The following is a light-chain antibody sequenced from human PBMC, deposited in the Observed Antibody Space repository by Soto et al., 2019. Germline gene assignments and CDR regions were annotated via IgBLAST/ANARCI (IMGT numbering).Light chain of an antibody. Sequence: EIVMTQSPGTLSVSPGEGVTLSCRASQSITTNLAWYQQKPGQTPRLLIYGVSTRASGIPGRFSGSGSGTDFTLTISSLQSEDSAVYYCQQYNNWPPLTFGGGTKVEIK. CDR2: GVS. CDR3: QQYNNWPPLT. V-gene: IGKV3-15*01. CDR1: QSITTN. J-gene: IGKJ4*01.